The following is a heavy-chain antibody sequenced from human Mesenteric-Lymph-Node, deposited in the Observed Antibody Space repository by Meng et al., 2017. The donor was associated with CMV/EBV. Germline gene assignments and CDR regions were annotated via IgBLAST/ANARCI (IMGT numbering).Heavy chain of an antibody. CDR2: IYSGGSST. CDR3: ANLKLPGDAFDI. J-gene: IGHJ3*02. D-gene: IGHD4-23*01. V-gene: IGHV3-23*03. CDR1: GFTFSSYA. Sequence: GGSLRLSCAASGFTFSSYAMSWVRQAPGKGLEWVPVIYSGGSSTYYADSVKARFTISRDNSKNTLYLQMNSLRAEDTAVYYCANLKLPGDAFDIWGQGTMVTVSS.